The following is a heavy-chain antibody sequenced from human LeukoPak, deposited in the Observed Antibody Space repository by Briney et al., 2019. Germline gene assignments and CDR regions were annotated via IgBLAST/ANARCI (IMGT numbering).Heavy chain of an antibody. CDR2: ISAYNGNT. J-gene: IGHJ6*03. CDR3: ARNYDLYYYMDV. CDR1: GYTFTSYG. Sequence: ASVKVSCKASGYTFTSYGISWARQAPGQGLEWMGWISAYNGNTNYAQKLQGRVTTTTDTSTSTAYMELRSPRSDDTAVYYCARNYDLYYYMDVWGKGTTVTVSS. V-gene: IGHV1-18*01. D-gene: IGHD3-3*01.